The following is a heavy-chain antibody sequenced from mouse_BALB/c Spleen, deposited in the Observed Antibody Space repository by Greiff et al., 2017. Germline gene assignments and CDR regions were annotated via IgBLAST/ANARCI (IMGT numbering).Heavy chain of an antibody. D-gene: IGHD4-1*01. J-gene: IGHJ2*01. CDR3: ARSGNWFDY. CDR1: GYSITSDYA. Sequence: DVKLQESGPGLVKPSQSLSLTCTVTGYSITSDYAWNWIRQFPGNKLEWMGYISYSGSTSYNPSLKSRISITRDTSKNQFFLQLNSVTTEDTATYYCARSGNWFDYWGQGTTLTVSS. V-gene: IGHV3-2*02. CDR2: ISYSGST.